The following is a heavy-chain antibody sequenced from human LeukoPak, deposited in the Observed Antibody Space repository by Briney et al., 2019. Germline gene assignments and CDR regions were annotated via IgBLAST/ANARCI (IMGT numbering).Heavy chain of an antibody. CDR1: GFTFSSYA. D-gene: IGHD6-19*01. J-gene: IGHJ4*02. CDR2: ISGSGGAT. Sequence: GGSLRLSCAASGFTFSSYATSWVRQAPGKGLEWVSGISGSGGATHYADSVKGRFTISRDNSKNTLYLQMNSLRAEDTAVYYCAKGGRSGWYYFDYWGQGTLVSVSS. V-gene: IGHV3-23*01. CDR3: AKGGRSGWYYFDY.